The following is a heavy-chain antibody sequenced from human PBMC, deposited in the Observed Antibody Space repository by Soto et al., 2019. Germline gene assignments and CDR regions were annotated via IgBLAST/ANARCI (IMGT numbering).Heavy chain of an antibody. J-gene: IGHJ4*02. D-gene: IGHD2-2*01. CDR2: IYSNGIS. CDR1: SGSMSSHY. Sequence: PSQTLSLTCPVSSGSMSSHYWSWIRQYPGKGLEWIGYIYSNGISRYNPSLNSRLTILVXXXXXXVXLXLNXATAADTAVYFCASEKPGHQFENWGQG. CDR3: ASEKPGHQFEN. V-gene: IGHV4-59*11.